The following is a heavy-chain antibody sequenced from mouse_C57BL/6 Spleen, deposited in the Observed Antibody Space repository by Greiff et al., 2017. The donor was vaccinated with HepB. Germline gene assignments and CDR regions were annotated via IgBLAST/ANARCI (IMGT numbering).Heavy chain of an antibody. CDR3: TTVIDWYFDV. Sequence: EVQLQQSVAELVRPGASVKLSCTASGFNIKNTYMHLVKQRPEQGLEWIGRIDPANGKTKYAPKFQGKATITADTSSNTAYLQLSSLTSEDTAIYYITTVIDWYFDVWGTGTTVTVSS. CDR1: GFNIKNTY. J-gene: IGHJ1*03. V-gene: IGHV14-3*01. D-gene: IGHD1-1*01. CDR2: IDPANGKT.